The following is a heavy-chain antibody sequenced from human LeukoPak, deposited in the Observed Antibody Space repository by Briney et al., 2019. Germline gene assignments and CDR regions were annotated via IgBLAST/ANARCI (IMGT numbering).Heavy chain of an antibody. J-gene: IGHJ4*02. D-gene: IGHD6-13*01. CDR3: WAAAAGTAY. CDR1: GFTFSSYG. Sequence: PGGSLRLSCAASGFTFSSYGIHWVRQAPGKGPEWVAVISYDGSNKYYADSVKGRFTISRDNSKNTLYLQMNSLRAEDTAVYYCWAAAAGTAYWGQGTLVTVSS. CDR2: ISYDGSNK. V-gene: IGHV3-30*03.